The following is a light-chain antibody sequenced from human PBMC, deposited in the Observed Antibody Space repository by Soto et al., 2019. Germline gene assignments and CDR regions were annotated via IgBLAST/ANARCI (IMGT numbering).Light chain of an antibody. V-gene: IGKV1-9*01. CDR1: QAISSS. CDR2: TAS. CDR3: QHHNACPPIT. J-gene: IGKJ5*01. Sequence: GDTVTITCRDSQAISSSLAWYPQKPRKAPKVLINTASTLESGVPPRFSGSGSGTHFTLTISNLQPEDFSTYYCQHHNACPPITFGQGTRLDIK.